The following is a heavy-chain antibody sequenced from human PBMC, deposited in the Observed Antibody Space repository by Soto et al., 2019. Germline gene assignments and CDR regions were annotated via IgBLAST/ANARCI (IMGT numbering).Heavy chain of an antibody. D-gene: IGHD5-18*01. J-gene: IGHJ4*02. Sequence: EVQLVESGGGLVKPGGALRLSCAASGFTFSSYSMNWVRQAPGKGLEWVSSISSSSSYIYYADSVKGRFTISRDNAKNSLYLQMNNLRAEDTAVYYCASWVLGDTARFDYWGQGTLVTVSS. V-gene: IGHV3-21*01. CDR1: GFTFSSYS. CDR2: ISSSSSYI. CDR3: ASWVLGDTARFDY.